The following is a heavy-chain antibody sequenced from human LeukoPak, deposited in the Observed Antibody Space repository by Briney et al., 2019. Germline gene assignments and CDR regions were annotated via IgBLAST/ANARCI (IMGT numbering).Heavy chain of an antibody. J-gene: IGHJ6*02. CDR1: GFTFNNYW. D-gene: IGHD6-25*01. CDR2: MNQDGSEK. Sequence: GGSLRLSCAGSGFTFNNYWMMWVRQAPGQGLEWVANMNQDGSEKNYADSVKGRFSISRDNAKNLLYLQMSSLRAEDTAVCSCAGGFGVDVWGQGTTVSVSS. V-gene: IGHV3-7*02. CDR3: AGGFGVDV.